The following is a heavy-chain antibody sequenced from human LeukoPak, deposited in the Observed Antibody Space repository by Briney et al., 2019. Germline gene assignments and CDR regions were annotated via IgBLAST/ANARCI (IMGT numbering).Heavy chain of an antibody. CDR2: IYSSGST. CDR1: GFIVSSNY. Sequence: GSLRLSCVVSGFIVSSNYMSWVRQAPGKGLEWVSIIYSSGSTYYADSVKGRFTISRDNSKNTLYLQMNSLRAEDTAAYYCARRGNYYGSGSNNWFDPWGQGTLVTVSS. V-gene: IGHV3-66*04. CDR3: ARRGNYYGSGSNNWFDP. J-gene: IGHJ5*02. D-gene: IGHD3-10*01.